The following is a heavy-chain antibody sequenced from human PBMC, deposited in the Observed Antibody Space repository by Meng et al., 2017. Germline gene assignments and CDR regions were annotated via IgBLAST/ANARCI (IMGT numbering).Heavy chain of an antibody. CDR1: GFTFSNYA. CDR3: ASTDKYYFDY. Sequence: QVQLVESGGGVVQPGRSLRLSCAASGFTFSNYAMHWARQAPGKGLEWVALISYDGSNKYYADSVKGRFTLSRDNSKNTQYLQMNSLRAEDTAVYYCASTDKYYFDYWGQGTLVTVSS. V-gene: IGHV3-30-3*01. CDR2: ISYDGSNK. J-gene: IGHJ4*02.